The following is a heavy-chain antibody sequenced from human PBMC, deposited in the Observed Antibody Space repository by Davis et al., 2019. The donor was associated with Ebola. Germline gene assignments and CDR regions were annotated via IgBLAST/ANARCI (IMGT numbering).Heavy chain of an antibody. D-gene: IGHD2-8*01. J-gene: IGHJ5*02. Sequence: PGGSLRLSCAASGFTSSSYAMHWVRQAPGKGLEWVAVISYDGSNKYYANSVKGRFTISRDNSKNTLYLRMNSLRAEDTAVYYCATIGTNGVWKGYRWFDPWGQGTLVTVSS. CDR2: ISYDGSNK. V-gene: IGHV3-30-3*01. CDR3: ATIGTNGVWKGYRWFDP. CDR1: GFTSSSYA.